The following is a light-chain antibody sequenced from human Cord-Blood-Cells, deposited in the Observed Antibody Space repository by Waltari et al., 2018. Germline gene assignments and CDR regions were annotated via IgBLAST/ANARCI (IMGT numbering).Light chain of an antibody. CDR3: QAWDSSTAV. CDR2: QDS. Sequence: SYELTQPPSVSVSPGQTASITCSGDKMGDKYACWYQQTPGQSPVLVIYQDSKRPSGRPGRVGCSYSGNTATLTIGGTQAMDEADYYCQAWDSSTAVFGGGTKLTVL. V-gene: IGLV3-1*01. J-gene: IGLJ2*01. CDR1: KMGDKY.